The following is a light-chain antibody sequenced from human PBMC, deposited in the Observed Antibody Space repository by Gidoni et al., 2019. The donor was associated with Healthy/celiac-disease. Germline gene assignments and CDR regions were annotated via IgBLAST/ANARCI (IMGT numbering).Light chain of an antibody. CDR3: QQYYSYPPWT. V-gene: IGKV1-8*01. J-gene: IGKJ1*01. CDR2: AAS. Sequence: AIRMTQSQSSFSASTVDRVTITCRASQGISSYLAWYQQKPGKAPKLLIYAASTLQSGVPSRFSGSGSGTDFTLTISCLQSEDFATYYCQQYYSYPPWTFGQGTKVEIK. CDR1: QGISSY.